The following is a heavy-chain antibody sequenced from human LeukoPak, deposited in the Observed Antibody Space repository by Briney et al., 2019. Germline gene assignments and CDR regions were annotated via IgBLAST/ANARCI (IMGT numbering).Heavy chain of an antibody. J-gene: IGHJ3*02. V-gene: IGHV3-23*01. D-gene: IGHD6-13*01. CDR2: IGGSGGST. CDR1: GFTFSSYA. Sequence: GGSLRLSCAASGFTFSSYAMSWVRQAPGKGLEWVSTIGGSGGSTYYAGSVKGRFTISRDNSKNTLYLQMNSLRDEDTAVYYCTKGDDSSTWYTFDIWGQGTMVTVSS. CDR3: TKGDDSSTWYTFDI.